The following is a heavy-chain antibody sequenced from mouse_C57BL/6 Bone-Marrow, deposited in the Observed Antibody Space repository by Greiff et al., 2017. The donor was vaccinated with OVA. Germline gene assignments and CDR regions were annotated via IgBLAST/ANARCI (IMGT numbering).Heavy chain of an antibody. Sequence: VQLQQSGAELVRPGASVKLSCTASGFNIKDDYMHWVKQRPEQGLEWIGWIDPENGDTEYASKFQGKATITADTSSNTAYLQLSSLTSEDTAVYYCTTRIITTVVAPYVMDYWGQGTSVTVSS. CDR3: TTRIITTVVAPYVMDY. J-gene: IGHJ4*01. CDR1: GFNIKDDY. D-gene: IGHD1-1*01. CDR2: IDPENGDT. V-gene: IGHV14-4*01.